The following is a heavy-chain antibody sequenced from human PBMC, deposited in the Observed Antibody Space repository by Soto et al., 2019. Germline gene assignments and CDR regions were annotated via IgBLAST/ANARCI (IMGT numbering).Heavy chain of an antibody. CDR1: GYAFSFG. CDR2: ISASDGST. J-gene: IGHJ4*02. CDR3: ATYYFGSGSYYRFDN. V-gene: IGHV1-18*01. D-gene: IGHD3-10*01. Sequence: ASVKVSCKASGYAFSFGFSWVRQAPGQGLEWMGWISASDGSTNSAQKFRGRISLTTDTSTNTAYLDLLSLTSDDTAVYFCATYYFGSGSYYRFDNWGQGTLVTVSS.